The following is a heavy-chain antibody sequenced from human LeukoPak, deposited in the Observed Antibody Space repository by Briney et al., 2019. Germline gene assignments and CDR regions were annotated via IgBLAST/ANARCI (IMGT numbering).Heavy chain of an antibody. CDR1: GFISSNYE. D-gene: IGHD1-26*01. V-gene: IGHV3-48*03. Sequence: PGGSLRLSCAGSGFISSNYEMNWVRQAPGKGLEWVSYISSTGGDIYYADSVKGRFTISRDNAEKSVYLQMNSLRAEDTAVYYCARDLPTGTYRAYFDNWGQGTLVTVSS. CDR2: ISSTGGDI. J-gene: IGHJ4*02. CDR3: ARDLPTGTYRAYFDN.